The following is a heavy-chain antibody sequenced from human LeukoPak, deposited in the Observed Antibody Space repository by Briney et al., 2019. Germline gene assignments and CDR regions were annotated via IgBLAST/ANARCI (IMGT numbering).Heavy chain of an antibody. CDR2: INPSGGST. J-gene: IGHJ4*02. Sequence: GASVKVSCKASGYTFTSYYMHWVRQAPGQGLEWMGIINPSGGSTSYAQKFQGRVTMTRDTSTSTAYMELSSLRSEDTAVYYCARDPTPKDDSSGYYRTLDYWGQGTLVTVSS. V-gene: IGHV1-46*01. D-gene: IGHD3-22*01. CDR1: GYTFTSYY. CDR3: ARDPTPKDDSSGYYRTLDY.